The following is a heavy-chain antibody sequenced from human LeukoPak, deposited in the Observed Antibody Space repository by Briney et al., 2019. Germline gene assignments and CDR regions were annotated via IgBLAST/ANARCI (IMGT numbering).Heavy chain of an antibody. J-gene: IGHJ6*02. CDR1: GFTFSGSA. Sequence: PGGSLRLSCAASGFTFSGSAMHWVRQASGKGLEWVGRIRSKTKTYATAYAASVKGRFTISRDDSKNTAYLQMNSLKTEDTAVYYCTRGSQSDDYYGIDVWGQGTTVTVSS. CDR2: IRSKTKTYAT. CDR3: TRGSQSDDYYGIDV. V-gene: IGHV3-73*01.